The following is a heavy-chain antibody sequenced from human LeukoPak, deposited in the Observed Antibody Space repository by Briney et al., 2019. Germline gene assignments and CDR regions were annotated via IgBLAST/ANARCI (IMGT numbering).Heavy chain of an antibody. V-gene: IGHV3-33*01. CDR2: ICYDGSYK. CDR1: GFTFSSYG. Sequence: GRSLRLSCAASGFTFSSYGMYWVRQAPGKGLEWVAVICYDGSYKYYVDSVNGRFTISRNNSKNTQYLEMNSRRAEDTAFYYCARDLKGRTPSPAFDIWGQGGMVSV. J-gene: IGHJ3*02. CDR3: ARDLKGRTPSPAFDI. D-gene: IGHD6-6*01.